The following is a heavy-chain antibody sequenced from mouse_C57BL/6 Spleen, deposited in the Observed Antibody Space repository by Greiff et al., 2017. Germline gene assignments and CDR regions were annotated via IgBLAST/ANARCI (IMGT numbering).Heavy chain of an antibody. J-gene: IGHJ2*01. CDR3: SSFDGNYFDF. CDR2: IDPEIGDT. CDR1: GFNIKDDY. Sequence: EVQRVESGAELVRPGASVKLSCTASGFNIKDDYIHWVKQRPEQGLEWIGWIDPEIGDTEYASKFQGKATITSDTSSNTAYLQLSSLTSEDTAVYYCSSFDGNYFDFWGQGTPLTVAS. V-gene: IGHV14-4*01. D-gene: IGHD2-3*01.